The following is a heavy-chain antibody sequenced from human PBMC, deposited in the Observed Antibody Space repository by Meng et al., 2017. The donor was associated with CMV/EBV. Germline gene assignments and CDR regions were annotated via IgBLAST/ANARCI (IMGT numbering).Heavy chain of an antibody. CDR1: GFTFSSYA. CDR2: ISYDGSNK. Sequence: LYFAASGFTFSSYAMHWVRQAPGKGLEWVAVISYDGSNKYYADSVKGRFTISRDNSKNTLYLQMNSLRAEDTAVYYCASGVLSSGCDYWSQGTLVTVSS. CDR3: ASGVLSSGCDY. D-gene: IGHD6-19*01. J-gene: IGHJ4*02. V-gene: IGHV3-30*04.